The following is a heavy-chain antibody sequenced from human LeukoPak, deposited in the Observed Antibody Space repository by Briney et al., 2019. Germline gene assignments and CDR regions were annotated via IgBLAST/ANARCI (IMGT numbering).Heavy chain of an antibody. CDR2: IKSKTDGGTT. CDR3: TTVSDGSYYAVYYGMDV. J-gene: IGHJ6*02. D-gene: IGHD1-26*01. Sequence: GGSLRLSCAASGFTFSNAWMSWVRQAPGKGLEWFGRIKSKTDGGTTDYAAPVKGRFTISRDDSKNTLYLQMNSLKTEDTAVYYCTTVSDGSYYAVYYGMDVWGQGTTVTVSS. CDR1: GFTFSNAW. V-gene: IGHV3-15*01.